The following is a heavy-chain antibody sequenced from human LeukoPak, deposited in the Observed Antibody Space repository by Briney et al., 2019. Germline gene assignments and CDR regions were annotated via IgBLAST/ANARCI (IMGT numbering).Heavy chain of an antibody. CDR1: GGSFSGYY. Sequence: SETLSLTRAVYGGSFSGYYWSWIRQPPGKGLEWIGEINHSGSTNYNPSLKSRVTISVDTSKNQFSLKLSSVTAADTAVYYCARGRARKHIVVVTTSYFDYWGQGTLVTVSS. J-gene: IGHJ4*02. D-gene: IGHD2-21*02. CDR2: INHSGST. V-gene: IGHV4-34*01. CDR3: ARGRARKHIVVVTTSYFDY.